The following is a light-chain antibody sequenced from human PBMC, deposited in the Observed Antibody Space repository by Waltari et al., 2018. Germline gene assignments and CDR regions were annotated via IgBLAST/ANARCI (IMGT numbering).Light chain of an antibody. CDR3: SAWDDSLNGVV. CDR2: TNN. V-gene: IGLV1-44*01. CDR1: SSNIGSNP. J-gene: IGLJ2*01. Sequence: QSVLTQPPSASGTPGQRVAISCSGSSSNIGSNPVNWYQQLPATAPKPPIYTNNQRPSGVPDRFSGSKSGTSASLAISGLQSEDEANYYCSAWDDSLNGVVFGGGTKLTVL.